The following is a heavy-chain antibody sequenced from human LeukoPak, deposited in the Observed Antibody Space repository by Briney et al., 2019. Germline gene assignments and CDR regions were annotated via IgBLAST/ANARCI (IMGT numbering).Heavy chain of an antibody. CDR3: ARYNWNYFPHYYYGMDV. J-gene: IGHJ6*02. CDR2: IYTSGST. V-gene: IGHV4-4*07. D-gene: IGHD1-7*01. CDR1: GGSISSYY. Sequence: SETLSLTCTVSGGSISSYYWSWIRQPAGKGLEWIGRIYTSGSTNYNPSLKSRVTMSVDTSKNQFSLKLSSVTAADTAVYYCARYNWNYFPHYYYGMDVWGQGTTVTVSS.